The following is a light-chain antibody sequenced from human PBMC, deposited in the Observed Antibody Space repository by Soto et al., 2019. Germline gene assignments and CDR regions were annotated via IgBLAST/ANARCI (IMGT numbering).Light chain of an antibody. CDR2: GVS. Sequence: EIVMTQSPDTLSVSPGERATLSCRASQSVRSNLAWYQQKVGQAPRLLIYGVSFRAPGIPARFSASGSGTEFTLTINSLQSEDFAVYYCQHDENWPPFTFGQGTQVELK. CDR1: QSVRSN. CDR3: QHDENWPPFT. J-gene: IGKJ2*01. V-gene: IGKV3-15*01.